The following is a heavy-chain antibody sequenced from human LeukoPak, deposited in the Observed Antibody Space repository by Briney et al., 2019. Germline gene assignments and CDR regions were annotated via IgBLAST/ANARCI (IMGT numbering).Heavy chain of an antibody. CDR2: AYYSGST. CDR1: GASISSYY. J-gene: IGHJ4*02. D-gene: IGHD3-22*01. Sequence: PSETLSLTCTVSGASISSYYWSWIRQPPGKGLEWIGYAYYSGSTNYNPSLKSRVTISVDTSKNQFSLKLSSVTAADTAVYYCASHYYDSSGYLTPFDYWGQGTLVTVSS. V-gene: IGHV4-59*01. CDR3: ASHYYDSSGYLTPFDY.